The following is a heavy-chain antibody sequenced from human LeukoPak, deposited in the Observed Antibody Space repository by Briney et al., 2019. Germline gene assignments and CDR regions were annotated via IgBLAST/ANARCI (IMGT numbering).Heavy chain of an antibody. D-gene: IGHD6-13*01. J-gene: IGHJ6*03. CDR2: INPNSGGT. V-gene: IGHV1-2*02. CDR1: GYTFTGYY. CDR3: ARDDADSSSWEGYYYYYMDV. Sequence: GASVKVSCKASGYTFTGYYMHWVRQVPGQGLEWMGWINPNSGGTNYAQKFQGRVTMTRDTSISTAYMELSRLRSDDTAVYYCARDDADSSSWEGYYYYYMDVWGKGTTVTVSS.